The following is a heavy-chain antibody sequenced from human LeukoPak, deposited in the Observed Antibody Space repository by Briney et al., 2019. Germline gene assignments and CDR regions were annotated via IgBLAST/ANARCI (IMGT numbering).Heavy chain of an antibody. V-gene: IGHV4-59*01. CDR3: ARGPYYYLDV. CDR1: GGSINSDY. CDR2: LFYTGSP. Sequence: SETLSLTCRVCGGSINSDYWSWIRQPPGRGLEWIGYLFYTGSPRHNSSLNSRVNISVDQSKNLFTLKLSSVTAADTAVYYCARGPYYYLDVWGRGTTVTVSS. J-gene: IGHJ6*03.